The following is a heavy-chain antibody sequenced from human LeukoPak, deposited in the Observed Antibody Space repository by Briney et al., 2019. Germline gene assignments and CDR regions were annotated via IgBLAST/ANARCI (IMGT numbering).Heavy chain of an antibody. D-gene: IGHD6-13*01. CDR3: AKGGPGIAAADY. CDR1: GFTFSSFG. V-gene: IGHV3-30*18. Sequence: GGSLRLSCAASGFTFSSFGMHWVRQAPGKGLEWVAVISYDGSNKYYADSVKGRFTISRDNSKNTLYLQMNSLRAEDTAVYYCAKGGPGIAAADYWGQGTLDTVSS. J-gene: IGHJ4*02. CDR2: ISYDGSNK.